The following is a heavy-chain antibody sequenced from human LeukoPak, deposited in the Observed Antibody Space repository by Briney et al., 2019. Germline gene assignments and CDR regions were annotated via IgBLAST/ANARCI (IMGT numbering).Heavy chain of an antibody. J-gene: IGHJ4*02. D-gene: IGHD3-22*01. CDR1: GGTFSSYA. Sequence: SVKVSCKASGGTFSSYAISWVRQAPGQGLEWMGGIIPIFGTANYAQKFQGRVTITADESTSTAYMELSSLRSEDTAVYYCARVNYYDSSGYSDYWCQGTLVTVSS. CDR2: IIPIFGTA. CDR3: ARVNYYDSSGYSDY. V-gene: IGHV1-69*13.